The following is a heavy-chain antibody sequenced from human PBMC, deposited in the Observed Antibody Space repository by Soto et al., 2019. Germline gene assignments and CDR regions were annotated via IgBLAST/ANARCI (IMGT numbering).Heavy chain of an antibody. CDR1: GFTFSSYA. V-gene: IGHV3-64*01. CDR2: ISSNGGST. CDR3: VRAGIAAAGTTRDYYYYGMDV. J-gene: IGHJ6*02. D-gene: IGHD6-13*01. Sequence: GGSLRLSCAASGFTFSSYAMHWVRQAPGKGLEYVSAISSNGGSTYYANSVKGRFTISRDNSKNTLYLQMGSLRAEDMAVYYCVRAGIAAAGTTRDYYYYGMDVWGQGTTVTVSS.